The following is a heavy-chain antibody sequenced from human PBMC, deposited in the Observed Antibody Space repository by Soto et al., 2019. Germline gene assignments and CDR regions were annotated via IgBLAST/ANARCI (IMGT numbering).Heavy chain of an antibody. CDR1: GYTFTSYG. CDR2: ISAYNGNT. Sequence: QVQLVQSGAEVKKPGASVKVSCKASGYTFTSYGISWVRQAPGQGLEWMGWISAYNGNTNYAQKLQGRVTMTTDTSASTAYMELRSLRSDDTAVYYCARDVVPRVYYYYGMDVWGQGTTVTVSS. CDR3: ARDVVPRVYYYYGMDV. D-gene: IGHD6-6*01. V-gene: IGHV1-18*04. J-gene: IGHJ6*02.